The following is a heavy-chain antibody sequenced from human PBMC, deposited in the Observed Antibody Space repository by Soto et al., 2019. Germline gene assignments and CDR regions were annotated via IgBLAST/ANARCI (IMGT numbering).Heavy chain of an antibody. CDR2: INAGNGNT. D-gene: IGHD3-22*01. Sequence: ASVKVSCKASGYTFTSYAMHWVRQAPGQRLEWMGWINAGNGNTKYSQRFQGRVTITRDTSASTAYMELSSLRSEDTAVYYCARGTYYDSSDYDPFEYWGQGTLVTVSS. CDR3: ARGTYYDSSDYDPFEY. V-gene: IGHV1-3*01. J-gene: IGHJ4*02. CDR1: GYTFTSYA.